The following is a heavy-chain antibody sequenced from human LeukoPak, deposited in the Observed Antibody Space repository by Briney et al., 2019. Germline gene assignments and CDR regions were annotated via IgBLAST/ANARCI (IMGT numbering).Heavy chain of an antibody. CDR1: GGSFSGYY. V-gene: IGHV4-34*01. J-gene: IGHJ6*03. CDR3: ARAGAGVVVPAAIYYYMDV. Sequence: SETLSLTCAVYGGSFSGYYWSWIRQPPGKGLEWIGEINHSGSTNYNPSLKSRVTISVDTSKNQFSLKLSSVTAADTAVYYCARAGAGVVVPAAIYYYMDVWGKGTTVTVSS. D-gene: IGHD2-2*01. CDR2: INHSGST.